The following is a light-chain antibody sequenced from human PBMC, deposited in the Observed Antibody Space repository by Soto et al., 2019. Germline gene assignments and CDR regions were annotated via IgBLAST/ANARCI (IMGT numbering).Light chain of an antibody. CDR1: ETVRTN. J-gene: IGKJ4*01. Sequence: IVMTQSPVTLSVSPGDRVTLSCRASETVRTNLAWFQQKPGQTPRLLSFGASNRATGIPTRFTGSGSETAFTLTIDILQSEYLAVYYCQLFSSYPLTFGGGTKAEIK. V-gene: IGKV3-15*01. CDR3: QLFSSYPLT. CDR2: GAS.